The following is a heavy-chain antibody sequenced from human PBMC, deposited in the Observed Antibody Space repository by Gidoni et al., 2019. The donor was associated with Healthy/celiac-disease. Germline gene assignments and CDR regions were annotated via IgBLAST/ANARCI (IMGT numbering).Heavy chain of an antibody. CDR2: IWYDGSNK. Sequence: QVQLVESGGGVVQPGRSLILSCAASGFTFCRYGMHWVRQAPGKGMEWVAVIWYDGSNKYYADSVKGRFTISRDNSKNTLYLQMNSLRAEDTAVYYCARDNPRSVDTADSGFDYWGQGTLVTVSS. D-gene: IGHD5-18*01. CDR1: GFTFCRYG. CDR3: ARDNPRSVDTADSGFDY. J-gene: IGHJ4*02. V-gene: IGHV3-33*01.